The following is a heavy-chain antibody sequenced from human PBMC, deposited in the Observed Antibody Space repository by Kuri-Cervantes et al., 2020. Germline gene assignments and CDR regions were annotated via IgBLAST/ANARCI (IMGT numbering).Heavy chain of an antibody. CDR1: GFTFDTYW. J-gene: IGHJ4*01. V-gene: IGHV3-7*03. D-gene: IGHD2-15*01. Sequence: GGSLRLSCAASGFTFDTYWMAWFRQTPGKGLEWLGNIKTDGSDKYYLDSIKGRFTISRDNAKNSLFLQMSSLENEDTAVYYCTTINSGYCGGGGCHTPDYWGQGTPVTVSS. CDR3: TTINSGYCGGGGCHTPDY. CDR2: IKTDGSDK.